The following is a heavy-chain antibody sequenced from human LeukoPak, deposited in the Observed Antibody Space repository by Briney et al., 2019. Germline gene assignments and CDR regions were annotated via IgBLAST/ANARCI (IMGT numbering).Heavy chain of an antibody. CDR2: MNPNSGNT. CDR1: GYTFTSYD. V-gene: IGHV1-8*01. Sequence: ASVKVSCKASGYTFTSYDINWVRQATGQGLEWMGWMNPNSGNTGYAQKFQGRVTMTRNTSISTAYMELSSLRSEDTAVYYCAREGYYYGSGSLWGNYYYYGMDVWGQGTTVTVSS. D-gene: IGHD3-10*01. CDR3: AREGYYYGSGSLWGNYYYYGMDV. J-gene: IGHJ6*02.